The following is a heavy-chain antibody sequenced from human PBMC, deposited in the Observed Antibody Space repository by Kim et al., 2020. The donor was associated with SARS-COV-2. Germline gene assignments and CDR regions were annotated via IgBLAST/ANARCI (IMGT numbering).Heavy chain of an antibody. J-gene: IGHJ4*02. D-gene: IGHD3-16*01. CDR3: ARFPYDYVWGSYRGAQYYFDY. V-gene: IGHV4-34*01. Sequence: SETLSLTCAVYGGSFSGYYWSWIRQPPGKGLEWIGEINHSGSTNYNPSLKSRVTISVDTSKNQFSLKLSSVTAADTAVYYCARFPYDYVWGSYRGAQYYFDYWGQGTLVTVSS. CDR1: GGSFSGYY. CDR2: INHSGST.